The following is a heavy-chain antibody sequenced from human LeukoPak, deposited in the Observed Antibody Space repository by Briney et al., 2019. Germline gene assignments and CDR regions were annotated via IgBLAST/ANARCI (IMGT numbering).Heavy chain of an antibody. V-gene: IGHV4-59*01. Sequence: SETLSLTCTVSGYSISSYYLSWVRQPPGKGLDWIGYIYHSGSTNYNPSLKSRVTISADTSKDQFSLKLASATAADTAVYYCATGYSSTWYYFDYWGQGTLVTVSS. CDR2: IYHSGST. CDR3: ATGYSSTWYYFDY. D-gene: IGHD6-13*01. J-gene: IGHJ4*02. CDR1: GYSISSYY.